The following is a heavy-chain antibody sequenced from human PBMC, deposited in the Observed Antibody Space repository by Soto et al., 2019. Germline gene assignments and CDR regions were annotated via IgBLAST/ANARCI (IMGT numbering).Heavy chain of an antibody. V-gene: IGHV3-74*01. CDR3: AREGNYGNYHDGFDI. J-gene: IGHJ3*02. Sequence: EVQLVESGGGLVQPGGSLRLSCAASGFTFSSYWMHWVRQAPGKGLVWVSRVNSDVSSTNYADSVKGRFTISRDNAKDKLYLPMNSLRAEDRAVYYCAREGNYGNYHDGFDIWGQGTMVTVSS. D-gene: IGHD1-7*01. CDR1: GFTFSSYW. CDR2: VNSDVSST.